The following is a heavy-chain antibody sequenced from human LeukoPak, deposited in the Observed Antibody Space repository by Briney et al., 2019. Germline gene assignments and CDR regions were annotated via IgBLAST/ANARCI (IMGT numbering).Heavy chain of an antibody. CDR3: ARETGATIYYYYYMDV. Sequence: SETLSLTCTVSGGSISSGSYYWSWIRQPAGKGLEWIGRIYTSGSTNYNPSLKSRVTISVDTPKNQFSLKLSSVTAADTAVYYCARETGATIYYYYYMDVWGKGTTVTVSS. V-gene: IGHV4-61*02. CDR1: GGSISSGSYY. J-gene: IGHJ6*03. D-gene: IGHD1-26*01. CDR2: IYTSGST.